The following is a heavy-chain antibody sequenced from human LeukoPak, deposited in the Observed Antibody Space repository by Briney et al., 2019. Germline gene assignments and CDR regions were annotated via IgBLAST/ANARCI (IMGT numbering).Heavy chain of an antibody. CDR1: GGSISSGGYY. D-gene: IGHD4-17*01. V-gene: IGHV4-31*03. CDR3: ARAPGDYGDYFDY. J-gene: IGHJ4*02. Sequence: SETLSLTCTVSGGSISSGGYYWSWLRQHPGKGLEWIGYIYYSGSTYYNPSLKSRVTISVDTSKNQFSLKLSSVTAADTAVYYCARAPGDYGDYFDYWGQGTLVTVSS. CDR2: IYYSGST.